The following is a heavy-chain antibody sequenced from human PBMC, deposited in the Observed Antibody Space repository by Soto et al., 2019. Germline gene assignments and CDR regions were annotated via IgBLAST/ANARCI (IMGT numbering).Heavy chain of an antibody. J-gene: IGHJ5*02. CDR1: GGSISSYY. CDR3: ARDQPLAARPIWFDP. D-gene: IGHD6-6*01. CDR2: IYTSGST. Sequence: SETLSLTCTVSGGSISSYYWSWVRQPAGKGLEWIGRIYTSGSTNYNPSLKSRVTMSVDTSKNQFSLKLRSVTAADTAVYYCARDQPLAARPIWFDPWGQGTLVTVSS. V-gene: IGHV4-4*07.